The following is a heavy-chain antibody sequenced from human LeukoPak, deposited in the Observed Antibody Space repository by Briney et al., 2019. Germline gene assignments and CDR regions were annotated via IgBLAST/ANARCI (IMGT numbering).Heavy chain of an antibody. J-gene: IGHJ3*02. Sequence: GGSLRLSCAASGFTFSSYSMNWVRQAPGKGLEWVSSISSSSSYIYYADSVKGRFTISRDNSKNTLYLQMNSLRAEDTAVYYCAKTQVITFDIWGQGTMVTVSS. D-gene: IGHD3-10*01. CDR1: GFTFSSYS. CDR3: AKTQVITFDI. V-gene: IGHV3-21*01. CDR2: ISSSSSYI.